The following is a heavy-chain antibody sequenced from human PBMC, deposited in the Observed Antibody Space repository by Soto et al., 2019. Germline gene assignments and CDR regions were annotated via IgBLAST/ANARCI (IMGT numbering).Heavy chain of an antibody. V-gene: IGHV1-3*05. CDR1: GYTFTSYA. Sequence: QVQLVQSGAEKKKPGASVKVSCKASGYTFTSYAIDWVRQAPGQRLEWMGWINAGNGNTKYSQKFQGRVTITRDTSASTAYMELSSLRSEDTAVYYWARGFPVWFDPWGQGTLVTVSS. CDR2: INAGNGNT. D-gene: IGHD3-3*01. J-gene: IGHJ5*02. CDR3: ARGFPVWFDP.